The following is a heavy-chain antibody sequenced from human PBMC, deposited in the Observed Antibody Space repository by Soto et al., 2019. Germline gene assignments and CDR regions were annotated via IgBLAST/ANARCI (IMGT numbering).Heavy chain of an antibody. J-gene: IGHJ3*02. Sequence: PSETLSLTCAVYGGSFSGYYWSWIRQPPGKGLEWIGEINHSGSTNYNPSLKSRVTISVDTSKNQFSLKLSSVTAADTAVYYCARGGYWQWLDDAFDIWGQGTMVTVSS. D-gene: IGHD6-19*01. CDR1: GGSFSGYY. CDR2: INHSGST. V-gene: IGHV4-34*01. CDR3: ARGGYWQWLDDAFDI.